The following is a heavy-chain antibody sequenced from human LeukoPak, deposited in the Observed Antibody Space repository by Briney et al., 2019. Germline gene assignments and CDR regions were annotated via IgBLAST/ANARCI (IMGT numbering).Heavy chain of an antibody. CDR1: GFTFSSYA. D-gene: IGHD3-3*01. V-gene: IGHV3-23*01. Sequence: GGSLRLSCAASGFTFSSYAMSWVRQAPGKGLEWVSANSGSGGSTYYADTVKGRFTISRDNSKNTLYLQMNSLRAEDTAVYYCAKLSIYDFWSGYSEPFDYWGQGTLVTVSS. J-gene: IGHJ4*02. CDR2: NSGSGGST. CDR3: AKLSIYDFWSGYSEPFDY.